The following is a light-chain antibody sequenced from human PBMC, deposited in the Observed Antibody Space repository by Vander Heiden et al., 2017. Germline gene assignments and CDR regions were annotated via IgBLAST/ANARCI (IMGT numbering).Light chain of an antibody. Sequence: DIQMTQSPSSLSASVGDRVTISCQASQDIRSYLNWYQQKAGKAPKLPIYDASNLETGVPSRFSGSGSGTDFTFTISSLQPEDVATYYCLQYDNFPPTFGQGTRLEIK. V-gene: IGKV1-33*01. CDR1: QDIRSY. CDR2: DAS. CDR3: LQYDNFPPT. J-gene: IGKJ5*01.